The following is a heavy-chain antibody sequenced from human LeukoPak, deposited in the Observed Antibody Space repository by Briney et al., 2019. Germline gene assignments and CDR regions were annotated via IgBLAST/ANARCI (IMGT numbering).Heavy chain of an antibody. CDR2: ISSTSSYI. J-gene: IGHJ5*02. CDR1: GFTFSDYY. Sequence: GGSLRLSCAASGFTFSDYYMSWIRQAPGKGLEWVSYISSTSSYINYADSVKGRFTISRDNAKNSLFLQMNSLRAEDTAVYYCARDRSSGWYLTPGFDPWGQGTLVTVSS. V-gene: IGHV3-11*06. D-gene: IGHD6-19*01. CDR3: ARDRSSGWYLTPGFDP.